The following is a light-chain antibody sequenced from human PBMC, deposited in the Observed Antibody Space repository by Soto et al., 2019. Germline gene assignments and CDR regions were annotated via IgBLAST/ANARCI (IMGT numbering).Light chain of an antibody. CDR3: QQYKSYWT. CDR1: QSISSW. CDR2: MAT. V-gene: IGKV1-5*03. J-gene: IGKJ1*01. Sequence: DIQMTQSPSTLSASVGDRVTITCRASQSISSWLAWYQQKPGKAPNLLIYMATSLESGVPSRFSGSGSGTEFTLTISSLQPDDFATYYCQQYKSYWTFGQGTKVDI.